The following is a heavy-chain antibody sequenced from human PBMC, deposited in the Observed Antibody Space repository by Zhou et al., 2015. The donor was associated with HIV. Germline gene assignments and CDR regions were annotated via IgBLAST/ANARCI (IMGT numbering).Heavy chain of an antibody. V-gene: IGHV3-7*04. D-gene: IGHD3-22*01. J-gene: IGHJ4*02. Sequence: EVQLLESGGGLVQPGGSLRLSCAASGFAFGDYFMTWIRQTPGKGLECVANIKGDGSEKYYVDSVKGRFTVSRDNSRQILYLQMNSLRPEDTALYYCAKDSRRYYYDNSGAHYPPDFWGQGTLVTVSS. CDR3: AKDSRRYYYDNSGAHYPPDF. CDR1: GFAFGDYF. CDR2: IKGDGSEK.